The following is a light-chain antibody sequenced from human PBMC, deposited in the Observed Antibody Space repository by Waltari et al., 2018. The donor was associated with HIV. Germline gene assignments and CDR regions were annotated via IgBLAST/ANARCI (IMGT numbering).Light chain of an antibody. CDR1: SSDVGGYNS. Sequence: HSALTQPASVSGSPGQSITISCTGTSSDVGGYNSVSWYQQHPGKAPKLMIYEVTNRPSGVSIRFSGSKSGNTASLTISGLQADDEADYYCSSYTSTTTLDFGAGTKVTVL. CDR3: SSYTSTTTLD. J-gene: IGLJ1*01. V-gene: IGLV2-14*01. CDR2: EVT.